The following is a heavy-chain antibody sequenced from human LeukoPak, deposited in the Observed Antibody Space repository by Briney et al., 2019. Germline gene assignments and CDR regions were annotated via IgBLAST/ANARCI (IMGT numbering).Heavy chain of an antibody. V-gene: IGHV3-11*01. CDR1: GFTLSDYY. D-gene: IGHD6-19*01. CDR2: ISSSGSTI. CDR3: ARESLMSSGYYFDY. Sequence: PGRSLRLSCAASGFTLSDYYMSWIRQAPGKGLEWVSYISSSGSTIYYADSVKGRFTISRDNAKNSLYLQMNSLRAEDTAVYYCARESLMSSGYYFDYWGQGTLVTVSS. J-gene: IGHJ4*02.